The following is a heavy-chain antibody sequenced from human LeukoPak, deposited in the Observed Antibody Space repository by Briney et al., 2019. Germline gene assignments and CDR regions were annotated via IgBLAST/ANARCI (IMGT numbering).Heavy chain of an antibody. D-gene: IGHD1-20*01. CDR1: GASISSSY. J-gene: IGHJ5*02. Sequence: PSETLSLTRTVSGASISSSYWSWIRQHPGKELELIGYINTSGSTKYNPSLNNRVTISLDTSKNQFSLKLSSVTAADTAVYYCARHSEITGFPFDPWGQGTLVTVSS. CDR2: INTSGST. V-gene: IGHV4-4*09. CDR3: ARHSEITGFPFDP.